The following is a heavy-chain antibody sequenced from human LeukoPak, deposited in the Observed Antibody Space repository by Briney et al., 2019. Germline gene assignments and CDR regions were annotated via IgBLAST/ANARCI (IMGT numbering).Heavy chain of an antibody. J-gene: IGHJ6*03. D-gene: IGHD2-2*01. CDR1: GDSVSTNSAA. CDR3: ARGVWDIVVVSASRAYYYYMDV. CDR2: TYYRSKWHT. Sequence: SQTLSLTCAISGDSVSTNSAAWNWIRQSPSRGLEWLGRTYYRSKWHTDYAVSVKSRITFKPDTSKNQFSLQLRSVTPEDTAVYYCARGVWDIVVVSASRAYYYYMDVWGKWTTVTLS. V-gene: IGHV6-1*01.